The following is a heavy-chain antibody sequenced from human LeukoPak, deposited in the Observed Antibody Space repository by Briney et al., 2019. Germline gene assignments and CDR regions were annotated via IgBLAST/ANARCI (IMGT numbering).Heavy chain of an antibody. Sequence: RGASVKVSCKASGYTFTSYYMHWVPQAPGQGLEWMGIINPSGGSATYAQKFQGRLTMTRDTSTSTVYMELSSLRFEDTAVYYCARGLGSGSYYGSWGQGTLVTVSS. J-gene: IGHJ5*02. CDR1: GYTFTSYY. CDR2: INPSGGSA. CDR3: ARGLGSGSYYGS. D-gene: IGHD3-10*01. V-gene: IGHV1-46*01.